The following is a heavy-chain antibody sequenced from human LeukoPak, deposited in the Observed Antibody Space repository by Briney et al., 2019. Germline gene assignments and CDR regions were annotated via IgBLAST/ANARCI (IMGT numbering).Heavy chain of an antibody. J-gene: IGHJ4*02. V-gene: IGHV3-74*01. CDR2: INSDGSST. Sequence: PGGSLRLSCAASGFTFSNYWMHWVRQAPGKGLVCVSRINSDGSSTSYVDSVKGRFTISRDNAKNTLYLQMNSLRAEDTAVYYCASSGYSYGYWGQGTLVTVSS. D-gene: IGHD5-18*01. CDR1: GFTFSNYW. CDR3: ASSGYSYGY.